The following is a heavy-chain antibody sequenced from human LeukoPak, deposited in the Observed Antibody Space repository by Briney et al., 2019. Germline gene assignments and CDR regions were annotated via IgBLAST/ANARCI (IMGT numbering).Heavy chain of an antibody. V-gene: IGHV4-61*02. Sequence: SQTLSLTCTVSGGSISSGSYYWRWLRQPAGKGLEWIGRFYTSGSTNYNPSLKSRVTISVDTSKNQFSLKLNSVTAADTAVYYCARGRDGYNFLNRGEYYYFDYWGQGTLVTVSS. CDR1: GGSISSGSYY. D-gene: IGHD5-24*01. CDR2: FYTSGST. CDR3: ARGRDGYNFLNRGEYYYFDY. J-gene: IGHJ4*02.